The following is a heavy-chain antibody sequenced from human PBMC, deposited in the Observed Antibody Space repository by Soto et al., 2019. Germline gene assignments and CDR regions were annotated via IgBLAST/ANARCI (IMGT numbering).Heavy chain of an antibody. J-gene: IGHJ3*02. D-gene: IGHD3-22*01. CDR1: GYTFTNYY. CDR3: FRDLADYYDDSNTTYKAYDI. CDR2: INPRGGRT. V-gene: IGHV1-46*03. Sequence: QVHLVQSGAEVKKPGASVKVSCKASGYTFTNYYMHWERQAPGQGLEWMGMINPRGGRTTYPQKWQGRDTMTTNTYTRTVCMELGILRSEDTAVYYCFRDLADYYDDSNTTYKAYDIRGEGTVVTVSS.